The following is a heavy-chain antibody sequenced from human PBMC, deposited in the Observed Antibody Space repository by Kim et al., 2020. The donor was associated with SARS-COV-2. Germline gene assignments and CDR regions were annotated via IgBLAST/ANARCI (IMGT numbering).Heavy chain of an antibody. D-gene: IGHD4-4*01. Sequence: GGSLRLSCAASGFTFSSYSMNWVRQAPGKGLEWVSSISSSSSYIYYADSVKGRFTISRDNAKNSLYLQMNSLRAEDTAVYYCARDGAEDYSNPYDDYYYYYMDVWGKGTTVTVSS. J-gene: IGHJ6*03. CDR3: ARDGAEDYSNPYDDYYYYYMDV. CDR1: GFTFSSYS. CDR2: ISSSSSYI. V-gene: IGHV3-21*01.